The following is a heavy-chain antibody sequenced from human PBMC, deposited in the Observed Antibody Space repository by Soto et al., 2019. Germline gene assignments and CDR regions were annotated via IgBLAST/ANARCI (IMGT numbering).Heavy chain of an antibody. CDR1: GGSISSYY. CDR3: ARYSYGYVAY. D-gene: IGHD5-18*01. CDR2: IYYSGST. Sequence: QVQLQESGPGLVKPSETLSLTCTVSGGSISSYYWSWIRQPPGKGLEWIGYIYYSGSTNYNPSLNSRVTISVDTSKNQFSLKLSSVTAADTAVYYCARYSYGYVAYWGQGTLVTVSS. J-gene: IGHJ4*02. V-gene: IGHV4-59*01.